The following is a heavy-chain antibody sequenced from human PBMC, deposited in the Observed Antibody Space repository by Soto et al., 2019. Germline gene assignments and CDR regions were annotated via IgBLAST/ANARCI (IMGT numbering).Heavy chain of an antibody. CDR1: GFTFDDYG. Sequence: GGSLRLSCAASGFTFDDYGMNWVRQAPGKGLEWVSGINWNGGSTGYADSVKGRFTISRDNAKNSLYLQMNSLRPEDTALYYRARVLYWYSSSFYYSDYWGQGTLVTVSS. CDR3: ARVLYWYSSSFYYSDY. V-gene: IGHV3-20*04. D-gene: IGHD6-13*01. CDR2: INWNGGST. J-gene: IGHJ4*02.